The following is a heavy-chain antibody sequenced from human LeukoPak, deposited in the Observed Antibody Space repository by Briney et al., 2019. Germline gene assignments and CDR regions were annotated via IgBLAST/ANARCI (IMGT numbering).Heavy chain of an antibody. V-gene: IGHV3-30-3*01. CDR2: MSNDGSIK. CDR3: ARELTIFVVVIQRYDTFDI. CDR1: GFTFSGYT. J-gene: IGHJ3*02. D-gene: IGHD3-3*01. Sequence: GGSLRLSCAASGFTFSGYTIHWVRQAPGKGLEWVAVMSNDGSIKKYANSVKGRFTISRDNSKNTLYLQMDSLRAEDTAVYYCARELTIFVVVIQRYDTFDIWGQGTMVTVSS.